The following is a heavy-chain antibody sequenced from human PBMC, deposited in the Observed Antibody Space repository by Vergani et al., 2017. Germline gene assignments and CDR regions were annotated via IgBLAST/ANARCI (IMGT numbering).Heavy chain of an antibody. D-gene: IGHD1-26*01. J-gene: IGHJ4*02. V-gene: IGHV3-33*01. CDR2: IWYDGSNK. CDR3: ARDSRVGATNLDY. CDR1: GFTFSSYG. Sequence: QVQLVESGGGVVQPGRSLRLSCAASGFTFSSYGMHWVRQAPGQGLEWVAVIWYDGSNKYYADSVKGRFTISRDNSKNTLYLQMNSLRAEDTAVYYCARDSRVGATNLDYWGQGTLVTVSS.